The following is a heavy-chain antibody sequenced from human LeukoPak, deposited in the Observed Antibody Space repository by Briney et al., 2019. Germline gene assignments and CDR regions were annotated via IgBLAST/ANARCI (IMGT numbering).Heavy chain of an antibody. CDR1: GFSFSSYS. D-gene: IGHD3-3*01. CDR3: AKDLRYYDFL. Sequence: GGSLRLSGAASGFSFSSYSIHWVRQAPGKGLEWVAVISYDGSNKYYADSVKGRFTVSRDNSKNTLYLQMNSLRAEDTAVYYCAKDLRYYDFLWGQGTLVTVSS. V-gene: IGHV3-30-3*01. CDR2: ISYDGSNK. J-gene: IGHJ4*02.